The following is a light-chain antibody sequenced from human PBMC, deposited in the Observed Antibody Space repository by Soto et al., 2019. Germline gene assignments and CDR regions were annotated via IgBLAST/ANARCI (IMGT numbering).Light chain of an antibody. CDR2: GAS. V-gene: IGKV3-20*01. CDR3: QQYGNSPPNT. CDR1: QSVSSSY. J-gene: IGKJ2*01. Sequence: EIVLTQSPGTLSLSPGERATLSCRASQSVSSSYLAWYQQKPGQAPRLLIYGASSRATGIPDRFSGSGSGTVFTLTIIRLEPEDFAVYFCQQYGNSPPNTFGQGTKVEIK.